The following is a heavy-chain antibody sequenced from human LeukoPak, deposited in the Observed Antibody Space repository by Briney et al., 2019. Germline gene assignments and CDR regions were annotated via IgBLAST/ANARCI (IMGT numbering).Heavy chain of an antibody. CDR2: INHSGST. Sequence: SETLSLTCAVYGGSFSGYYWSWIRQPPGKGLEWIGEINHSGSTNYNPSLKSRVTISVDTSKNQFSLKLTSVTAADTAVYYCARGAGGYRFDPWGQGTLVTVSS. J-gene: IGHJ5*02. CDR1: GGSFSGYY. D-gene: IGHD1-1*01. CDR3: ARGAGGYRFDP. V-gene: IGHV4-34*01.